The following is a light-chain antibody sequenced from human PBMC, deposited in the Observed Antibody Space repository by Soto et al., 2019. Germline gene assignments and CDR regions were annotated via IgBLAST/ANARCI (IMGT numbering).Light chain of an antibody. Sequence: EILMTQSPATLSVSPGERATLSCRASQSVNSNLAWYQQRPGQAPRLLIYGASSRATGIPARFSGSGSGTDFTLTISRLQSEDFAVYYCQQYNNWPPLYTFGQGTKLEIK. V-gene: IGKV3-15*01. J-gene: IGKJ2*01. CDR2: GAS. CDR3: QQYNNWPPLYT. CDR1: QSVNSN.